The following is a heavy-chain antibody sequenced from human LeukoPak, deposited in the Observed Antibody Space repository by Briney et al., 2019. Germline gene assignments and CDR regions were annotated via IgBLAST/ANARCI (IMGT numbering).Heavy chain of an antibody. D-gene: IGHD2-2*01. CDR2: ISYDGSNK. CDR1: GFTFRRYE. V-gene: IGHV3-30*18. J-gene: IGHJ4*02. Sequence: PGGSLRLSCAASGFTFRRYEMNWVRQSPGKGLEWVAVISYDGSNKYYVDSVKGRFTISRDNSKNTLYLQMNGLRGEDTALYYCAKSGCSGTSCYVNFWGQGTLVTVSS. CDR3: AKSGCSGTSCYVNF.